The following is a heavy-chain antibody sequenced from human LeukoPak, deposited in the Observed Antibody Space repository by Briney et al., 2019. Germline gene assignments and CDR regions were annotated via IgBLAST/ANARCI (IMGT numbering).Heavy chain of an antibody. Sequence: GGSLRLSCAASGFTFSTYWMSWVRQAPGKGLEWVANIKQDGSEKDYVDSVKGRFTISRDNAKNSLFLQMNRLRAEDTAVYYCARVRGGYYFDYWGQGSLVTVSS. CDR1: GFTFSTYW. V-gene: IGHV3-7*01. CDR2: IKQDGSEK. J-gene: IGHJ4*02. D-gene: IGHD3-10*01. CDR3: ARVRGGYYFDY.